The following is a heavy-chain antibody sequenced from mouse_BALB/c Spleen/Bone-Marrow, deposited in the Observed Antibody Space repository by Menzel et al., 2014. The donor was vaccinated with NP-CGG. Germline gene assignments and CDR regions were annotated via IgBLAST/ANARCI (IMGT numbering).Heavy chain of an antibody. D-gene: IGHD1-1*01. J-gene: IGHJ2*01. CDR3: ARNYYDSSFYFDY. V-gene: IGHV2-6-7*01. CDR2: IWGDGRT. CDR1: GFSLTDYG. Sequence: QVQLQQSGPGLVAPSQSLSITCTVSGFSLTDYGVNWVRQPPGKGLEWLGMIWGDGRTDYNSALKSRLSISKDNSKSQVFLKMNGLQTDDTARYYCARNYYDSSFYFDYWGQGTTLTVSS.